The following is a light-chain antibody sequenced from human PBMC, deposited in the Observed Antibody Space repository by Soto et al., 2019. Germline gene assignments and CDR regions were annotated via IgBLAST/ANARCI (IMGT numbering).Light chain of an antibody. CDR1: QGIRND. CDR2: AAY. Sequence: ALQMTQSPSSLSASVGARVPITWRASQGIRNDSGWYQQNPGKAPKLLIYAAYSLQSGVQSTFSGSGAGTDFTLNISSLQPQEFATYYCLQAYHFPLTFGGGTQVDI. V-gene: IGKV1-6*01. CDR3: LQAYHFPLT. J-gene: IGKJ4*01.